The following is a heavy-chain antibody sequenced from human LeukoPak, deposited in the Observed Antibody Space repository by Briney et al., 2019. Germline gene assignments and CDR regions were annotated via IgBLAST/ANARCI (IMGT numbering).Heavy chain of an antibody. CDR1: GDSISSGDHY. V-gene: IGHV4-30-4*08. CDR3: ARGAYSYDSSGYYSAFDI. Sequence: SQTLSLTCTVSGDSISSGDHYWSWIRQPPGKDLEWIGYIYYSGTTYYNPSLKSRVTISVDTSKNQFSLKLSSVTAADTAIYYCARGAYSYDSSGYYSAFDIWGQGTMVTVSS. CDR2: IYYSGTT. D-gene: IGHD3-22*01. J-gene: IGHJ3*02.